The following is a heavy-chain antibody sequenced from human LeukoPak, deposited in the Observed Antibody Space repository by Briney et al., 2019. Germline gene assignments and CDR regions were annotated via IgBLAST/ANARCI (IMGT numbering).Heavy chain of an antibody. D-gene: IGHD6-13*01. V-gene: IGHV4-61*02. Sequence: PSETLSLTCTVSGGSISSGSYYWSWIRQPAGKGLEWIGRIYTSGSTNYNPSLKSRVTISVDTSKNQFSLKLSSVTAADTAVYYCARDTFQITPALAAADGALNAFDIWGQGTMVTVSS. CDR1: GGSISSGSYY. J-gene: IGHJ3*02. CDR3: ARDTFQITPALAAADGALNAFDI. CDR2: IYTSGST.